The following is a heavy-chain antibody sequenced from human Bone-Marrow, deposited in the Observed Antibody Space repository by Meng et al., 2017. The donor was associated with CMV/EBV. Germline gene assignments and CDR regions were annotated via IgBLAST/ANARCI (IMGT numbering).Heavy chain of an antibody. J-gene: IGHJ4*02. V-gene: IGHV1-69*02. CDR3: ARVGVQYGDYDPRFDY. Sequence: SVKVSCKASGGTFSSYTISWVRQAPGQGLEWMGRIIPILGIANYAQKFQGRVTITADKSTSTAYMELRSLRSDDTAVYYCARVGVQYGDYDPRFDYWGQGTLVTVSS. CDR2: IIPILGIA. CDR1: GGTFSSYT. D-gene: IGHD4-17*01.